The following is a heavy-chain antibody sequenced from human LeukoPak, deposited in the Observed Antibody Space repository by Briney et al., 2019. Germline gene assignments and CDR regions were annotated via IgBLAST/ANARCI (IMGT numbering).Heavy chain of an antibody. CDR2: IKPDGGHQ. Sequence: PSETLSLTCTVYGGSFSDYYWSWVRQSPGKGLEWVANIKPDGGHQNYVDSVKGRFTISRDNAKNSLYLQMNSLRAEDTAVYYCARDWNYFSCWGQGTLVTVSS. CDR3: ARDWNYFSC. V-gene: IGHV3-7*01. J-gene: IGHJ4*02. CDR1: GGSFSDYY. D-gene: IGHD1-1*01.